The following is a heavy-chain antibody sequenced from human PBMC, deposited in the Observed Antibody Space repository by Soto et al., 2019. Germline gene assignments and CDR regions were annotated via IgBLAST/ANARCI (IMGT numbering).Heavy chain of an antibody. V-gene: IGHV4-30-4*01. J-gene: IGHJ4*02. CDR2: TYYSGST. Sequence: QVQLQESGPGLVKPSQTLSLTCTVSGGSISSGDYYWSWIRQPPGKGLEWIGYTYYSGSTYYNPSLKSRVTISVDTSKTQFALKLSSVTAADTAVYYCASNSYGYTVYDYWGQGTLVTVSS. CDR1: GGSISSGDYY. CDR3: ASNSYGYTVYDY. D-gene: IGHD5-18*01.